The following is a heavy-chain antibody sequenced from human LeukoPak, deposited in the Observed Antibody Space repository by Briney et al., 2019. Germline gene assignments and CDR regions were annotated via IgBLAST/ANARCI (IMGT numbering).Heavy chain of an antibody. J-gene: IGHJ4*02. CDR1: GGSFSGYY. Sequence: SETLSLTCAVYGGSFSGYYWGWIRQPPGKGLEWIGSIYYSGSTYYNPSLKSRVTISVDTSKNQFSLKLSSVTAADTAVYYCARHYYYDSSGYYPPFDYWGQGTLVTVSS. CDR3: ARHYYYDSSGYYPPFDY. V-gene: IGHV4-39*01. D-gene: IGHD3-22*01. CDR2: IYYSGST.